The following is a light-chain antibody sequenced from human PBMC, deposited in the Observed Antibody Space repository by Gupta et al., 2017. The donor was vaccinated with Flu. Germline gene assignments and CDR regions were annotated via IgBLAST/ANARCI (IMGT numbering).Light chain of an antibody. CDR2: DDS. CDR3: QVWYNSRGQVV. Sequence: SYVLTQPPSVSLAPGQTATIPCGGNNIGSKKVHWYQRRPGQAPLLVVFDDSARPSGIPERISGLNFGNTATLAIARVEGGDEADYYCQVWYNSRGQVVFGGGTKLTVL. J-gene: IGLJ2*01. V-gene: IGLV3-21*02. CDR1: NIGSKK.